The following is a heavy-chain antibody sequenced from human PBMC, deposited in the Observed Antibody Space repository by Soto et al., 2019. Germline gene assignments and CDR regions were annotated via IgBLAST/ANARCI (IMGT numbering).Heavy chain of an antibody. D-gene: IGHD2-2*01. CDR1: GGSISSGGYY. CDR2: IYYSGST. J-gene: IGHJ4*02. CDR3: AREVVVVPAAEKYFDY. Sequence: SQTLSLTCTVSGGSISSGGYYWSWIRQHPGKGLEWIGYIYYSGSTYYNPSLKSRVTISVDTSKNQFSLKLSSVTAADTAVYYCAREVVVVPAAEKYFDYWGQGTLVTVSS. V-gene: IGHV4-31*03.